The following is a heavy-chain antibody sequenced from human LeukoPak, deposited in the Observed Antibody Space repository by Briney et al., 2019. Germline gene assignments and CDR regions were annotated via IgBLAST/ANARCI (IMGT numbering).Heavy chain of an antibody. CDR2: VFYIGKT. CDR3: ARVFDS. V-gene: IGHV4-39*07. CDR1: GGSVSTSDYY. Sequence: PSETLSLTCTVSGGSVSTSDYYWGWIRQSPVKGLDWIGDVFYIGKTNYNPSLRGRATMSIDTSKNQFSLKLTYVTAADTAVYYCARVFDSWGQGTLVTVSS. J-gene: IGHJ4*02.